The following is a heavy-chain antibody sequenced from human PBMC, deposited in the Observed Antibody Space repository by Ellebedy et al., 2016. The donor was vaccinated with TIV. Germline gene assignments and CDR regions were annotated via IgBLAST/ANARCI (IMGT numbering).Heavy chain of an antibody. CDR1: GFTFNSYW. Sequence: GESLKISCAASGFTFNSYWMSWVRQAPGKGLEWVANINQDGSRIYYVDSVKCRFTISRDNAKNSVYLRINTLRVEDTAVYHCVRDGAYGDYSPGYYGMDVWGQGTTVTVSS. D-gene: IGHD3-22*01. CDR3: VRDGAYGDYSPGYYGMDV. CDR2: INQDGSRI. V-gene: IGHV3-7*03. J-gene: IGHJ6*02.